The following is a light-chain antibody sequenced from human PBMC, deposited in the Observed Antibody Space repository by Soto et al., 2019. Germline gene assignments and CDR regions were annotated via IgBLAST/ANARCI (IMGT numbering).Light chain of an antibody. CDR1: SSDIGLYNY. Sequence: QSALSQPASMSGSPGQSITIPCTGASSDIGLYNYVSWYQHHPGKAPELLISEVNICPSGLSDRFSASKAGNTASLTISGLQPEDEAYYYCSCLSTTSTPIVFGTGTKLTVL. CDR3: SCLSTTSTPIV. J-gene: IGLJ1*01. CDR2: EVN. V-gene: IGLV2-14*01.